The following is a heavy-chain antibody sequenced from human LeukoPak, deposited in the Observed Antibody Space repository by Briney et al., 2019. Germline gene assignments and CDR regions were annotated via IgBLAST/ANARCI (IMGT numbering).Heavy chain of an antibody. Sequence: GGSLRLSCVASGFTFSSFDIHWVRQAPGKGLEWVALISNDGSKKYYADSVKGRFTISRDNAKNSLYLQMNSLRAEDTAVYYCARDPAAVAEDAFDIWGQGTMVTVSS. CDR2: ISNDGSKK. J-gene: IGHJ3*02. CDR3: ARDPAAVAEDAFDI. V-gene: IGHV3-30*03. CDR1: GFTFSSFD. D-gene: IGHD6-13*01.